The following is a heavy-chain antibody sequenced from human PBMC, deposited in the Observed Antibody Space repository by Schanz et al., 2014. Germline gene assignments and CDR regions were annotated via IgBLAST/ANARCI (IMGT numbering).Heavy chain of an antibody. Sequence: QVQLVQSGAEVKKPGASVKVSCTASGFNFNNYDINWVRQATGQGLEWVGWISVYTGNTKYGQKVQGRVTMTADTSTSTAYMELRSMRSDDTGVYYCAKAEYDILTDSYSRLDPWGQGTLVTVSS. CDR3: AKAEYDILTDSYSRLDP. V-gene: IGHV1-18*04. J-gene: IGHJ5*02. CDR1: GFNFNNYD. CDR2: ISVYTGNT. D-gene: IGHD3-9*01.